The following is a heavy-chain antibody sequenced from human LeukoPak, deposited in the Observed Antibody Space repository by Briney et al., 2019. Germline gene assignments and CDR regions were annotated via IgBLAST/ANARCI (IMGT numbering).Heavy chain of an antibody. Sequence: SETLSLTCTVSGGSISSGSYYWSWIRQPAGKGLEWIGRIYTSGSTNYNPSLKSRVTISVDTSKNQFSLKLSSVTAADTAVYYCARVRVAYSSSRYGFDPWGQGTLVTVSS. J-gene: IGHJ5*02. CDR3: ARVRVAYSSSRYGFDP. CDR1: GGSISSGSYY. CDR2: IYTSGST. D-gene: IGHD6-13*01. V-gene: IGHV4-61*02.